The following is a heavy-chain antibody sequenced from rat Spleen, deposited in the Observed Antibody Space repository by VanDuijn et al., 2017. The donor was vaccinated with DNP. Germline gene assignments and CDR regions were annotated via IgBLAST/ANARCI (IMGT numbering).Heavy chain of an antibody. CDR3: ARHLDSLYYYDIYEGYFDF. D-gene: IGHD1-12*01. V-gene: IGHV5-7*01. CDR2: ITYDGSGT. CDR1: GFTFNDYN. Sequence: EVQLVESGGGLVQPGRSLKLSCVASGFTFNDYNMAWVRQAPKKGLEWVAAITYDGSGTFYRDSVKGRFTISRDNAKSTLYLQMDSLRSEDTATYYCARHLDSLYYYDIYEGYFDFWGPGTMVTVSS. J-gene: IGHJ1*01.